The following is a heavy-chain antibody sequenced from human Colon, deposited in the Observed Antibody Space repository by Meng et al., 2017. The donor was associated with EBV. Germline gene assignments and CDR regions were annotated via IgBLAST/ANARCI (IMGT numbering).Heavy chain of an antibody. J-gene: IGHJ5*02. D-gene: IGHD6-13*01. V-gene: IGHV1-18*01. CDR2: ISAYNGNT. CDR3: AASSSSWYQNWFDP. CDR1: GYTFTSYG. Sequence: QVQLVQLGAGVKKPGASVKVSCKASGYTFTSYGISWVRQAPGQGLEWMGWISAYNGNTNYAQKLQGRVTMTTDTSTSTAYMELRSLRSDDTAVYYCAASSSSWYQNWFDPWGQGTLVTVSS.